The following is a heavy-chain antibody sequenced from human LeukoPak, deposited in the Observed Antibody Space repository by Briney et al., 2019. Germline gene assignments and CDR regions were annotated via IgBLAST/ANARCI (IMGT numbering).Heavy chain of an antibody. CDR3: AKQLGYFYYYGMDV. J-gene: IGHJ6*02. CDR1: GISLSNYA. D-gene: IGHD3-16*01. Sequence: GGSLRLSCVVSGISLSNYAMSWVRQAPGKGLEWVSAISGSGGSTYYADSVKGRFTFSRDSSKNTLYLQMNSLRAEDTAIYYCAKQLGYFYYYGMDVWGQGTTVTVSS. CDR2: ISGSGGST. V-gene: IGHV3-23*01.